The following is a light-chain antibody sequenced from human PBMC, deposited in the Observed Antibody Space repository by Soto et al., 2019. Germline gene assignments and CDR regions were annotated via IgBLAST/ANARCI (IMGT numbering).Light chain of an antibody. CDR1: QSVGNS. CDR3: QQYNKWTSP. CDR2: GAS. J-gene: IGKJ1*01. V-gene: IGKV3-15*01. Sequence: PCTLSTSTFYAVTHSCRASQSVGNSLAWYQQKPGQAPRLLIYGASTRATGTPARFSGSGSGTEFTLTISSLQSEDFAVYYCQQYNKWTSPFGQGSMVDIK.